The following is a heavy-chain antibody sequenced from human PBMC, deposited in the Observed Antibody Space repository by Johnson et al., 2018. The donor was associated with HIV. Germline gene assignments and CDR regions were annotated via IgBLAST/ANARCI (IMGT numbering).Heavy chain of an antibody. CDR1: GFTFSSYA. Sequence: QVQLVESWGGVVQPGRSLRLSCAASGFTFSSYAMHWVRQAPGKGLEWVAVISYDGSNEYYADSVKGRFTISRDNSKNTLYLQMNSLRAEDTAVYYCARDPSPSSYRAFDIWGQGTMVTVSS. V-gene: IGHV3-30-3*01. CDR3: ARDPSPSSYRAFDI. CDR2: ISYDGSNE. J-gene: IGHJ3*02. D-gene: IGHD5-12*01.